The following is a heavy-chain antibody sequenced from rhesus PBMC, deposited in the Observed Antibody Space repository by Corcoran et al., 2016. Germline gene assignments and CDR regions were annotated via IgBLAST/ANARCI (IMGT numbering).Heavy chain of an antibody. D-gene: IGHD2-15*01. CDR3: AKGIYCSSTYCSPV. J-gene: IGHJ4*01. CDR2: IESNGAST. CDR1: GFTFSNFW. V-gene: IGHV3-28*02. Sequence: EVQLVESGGGLAKPGGSLRLSCAASGFTFSNFWMYWVRQAPGKGLEWISAIESNGASTYYANSVKGRFVISRENPKNTRYLQMNSVRTEDTAVYYCAKGIYCSSTYCSPVWGQGVLVTVSS.